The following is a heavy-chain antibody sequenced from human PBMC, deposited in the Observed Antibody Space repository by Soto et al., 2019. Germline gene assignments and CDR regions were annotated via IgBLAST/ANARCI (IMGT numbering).Heavy chain of an antibody. V-gene: IGHV4-30-4*01. J-gene: IGHJ4*02. CDR3: ARFSSGWYSNYFDY. CDR1: GGSISSGDYY. CDR2: IDYSGST. Sequence: QVQLQESGPGLVKPSQTLSLTCTVSGGSISSGDYYWSWIRQPPGKGLEWIGYIDYSGSTYYNPPIKSGVTTTVDASKNPFSLKLGSVTAADAAVYYCARFSSGWYSNYFDYWGQGTLVTVSS. D-gene: IGHD6-19*01.